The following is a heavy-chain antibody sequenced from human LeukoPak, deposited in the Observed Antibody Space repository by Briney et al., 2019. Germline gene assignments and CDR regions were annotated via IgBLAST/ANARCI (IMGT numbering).Heavy chain of an antibody. V-gene: IGHV3-74*01. Sequence: QPGGSLRLSCAASGFTFNDYWMHWVRQAPGKGLVWVSRIYGDGSSATYADSVKGRFTISRDNAKSSLYLQMSSLRAEDTAVYYCAKVATEAYYFDYWGQGTQVTVSS. D-gene: IGHD5-12*01. CDR2: IYGDGSSA. J-gene: IGHJ4*02. CDR1: GFTFNDYW. CDR3: AKVATEAYYFDY.